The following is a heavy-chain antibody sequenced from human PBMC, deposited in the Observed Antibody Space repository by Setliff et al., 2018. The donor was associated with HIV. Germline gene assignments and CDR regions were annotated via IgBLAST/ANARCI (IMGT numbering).Heavy chain of an antibody. CDR1: GGSISSYY. Sequence: KTSETLSLTCTVSGGSISSYYWSWIRQPAGKGLEWIGHIYTSGSTNYNPSLKSRVTMSVDTSKNQLSLKLSSVTAADTAVYYCARDVPWGDYYYYMDVWGKGTTVTVSS. CDR2: IYTSGST. D-gene: IGHD3-16*01. V-gene: IGHV4-4*07. CDR3: ARDVPWGDYYYYMDV. J-gene: IGHJ6*03.